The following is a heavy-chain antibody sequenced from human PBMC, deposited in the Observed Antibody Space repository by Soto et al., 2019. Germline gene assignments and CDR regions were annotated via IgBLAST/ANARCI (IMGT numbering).Heavy chain of an antibody. CDR3: ARDAIAAERYYYGMDV. CDR2: INPNSGGT. J-gene: IGHJ6*02. V-gene: IGHV1-2*04. CDR1: GYTFTGYY. D-gene: IGHD6-6*01. Sequence: GASVKVSCKASGYTFTGYYMHWVRQAPGQGLEWMGWINPNSGGTNYAQKFQGWVTMTRDTSISTAYMELSRLRSDDTAVYYCARDAIAAERYYYGMDVWGQGTTVTVSS.